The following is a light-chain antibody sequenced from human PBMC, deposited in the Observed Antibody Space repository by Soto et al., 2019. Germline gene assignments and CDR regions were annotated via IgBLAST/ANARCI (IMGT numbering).Light chain of an antibody. Sequence: QSVLTQPPSASGTPGQRVTISCSGSSSNIGSNTVNWFQHITGTAPKLLIYINNQRPSGVPDRFSGSKSGTSAYLAISGLQSEDEAHSFLAAWAASMNGDVFGPGTKVTV. CDR2: INN. J-gene: IGLJ1*01. V-gene: IGLV1-44*01. CDR3: AAWAASMNGDV. CDR1: SSNIGSNT.